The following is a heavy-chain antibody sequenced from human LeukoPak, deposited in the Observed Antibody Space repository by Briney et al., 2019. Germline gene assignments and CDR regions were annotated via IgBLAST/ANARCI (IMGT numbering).Heavy chain of an antibody. V-gene: IGHV4-59*01. CDR1: GGSISSYY. D-gene: IGHD3-22*01. Sequence: SETLSLTCTVSGGSISSYYWSWIRQPPGKGLEWIGYIYYSGSTNYNPSPKSRVTISVDTSKNQFSLKLSSVTAADTAVYYCARGDLDYYDSSGYQYYFDYWGQGTLVTVSS. J-gene: IGHJ4*02. CDR3: ARGDLDYYDSSGYQYYFDY. CDR2: IYYSGST.